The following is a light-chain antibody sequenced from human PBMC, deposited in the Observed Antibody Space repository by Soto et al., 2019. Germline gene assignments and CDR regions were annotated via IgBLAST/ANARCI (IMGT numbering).Light chain of an antibody. CDR3: QQRSNWPPT. J-gene: IGKJ5*01. CDR1: ESVRSSY. CDR2: DES. Sequence: EIVLTQSPATLSLSPGERATLNCRASESVRSSYLAWYQQQTGQAPRLLIYDESNRATGIPDRFSGSGSGTDLNLTISRLEPEDFAVYYCQQRSNWPPTCGQGTRLEIK. V-gene: IGKV3D-20*02.